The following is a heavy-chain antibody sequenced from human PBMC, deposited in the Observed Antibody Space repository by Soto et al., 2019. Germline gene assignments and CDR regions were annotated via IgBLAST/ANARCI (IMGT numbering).Heavy chain of an antibody. V-gene: IGHV3-43D*03. J-gene: IGHJ4*02. CDR1: GFTFEDYA. CDR2: ISADGSDP. CDR3: TKARFYFDSSPYDS. D-gene: IGHD3-22*01. Sequence: GGSLRLSCAASGFTFEDYALHWVRQSSGKGPEWVSLISADGSDPYYADSVKGRSTISRDNRKDSLYLQMNSLRPEDSAIYYCTKARFYFDSSPYDSWGQGTLVTVSS.